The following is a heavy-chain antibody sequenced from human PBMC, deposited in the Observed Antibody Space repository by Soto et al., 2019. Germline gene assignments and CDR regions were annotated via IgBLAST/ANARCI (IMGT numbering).Heavy chain of an antibody. CDR3: ARVHSSSWYGYYFDY. D-gene: IGHD6-13*01. V-gene: IGHV1-69*02. J-gene: IGHJ4*02. Sequence: SVKVSCKASGGTFSSYTISWVRQAPGQGLEWMGRIIPILGIANYAQKFQGRVTMTADKSTSTAYMELRSLRSDDTAVYYCARVHSSSWYGYYFDYWGQGTLVTVSS. CDR1: GGTFSSYT. CDR2: IIPILGIA.